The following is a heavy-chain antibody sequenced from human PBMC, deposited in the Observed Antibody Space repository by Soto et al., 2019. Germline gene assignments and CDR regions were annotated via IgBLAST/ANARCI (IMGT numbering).Heavy chain of an antibody. D-gene: IGHD3-3*02. CDR1: GYTFLDFY. CDR3: ARDKPFSAGY. CDR2: INPSGGGT. J-gene: IGHJ4*02. V-gene: IGHV1-46*01. Sequence: QAHLEQSGAEVKRPGASVKVSCKASGYTFLDFYIHWVRQAPGQGLEWMGFINPSGGGTTYAQQFQGRLTMTRDTSTSTVYLELISLRSEDTAIYYCARDKPFSAGYWGQGTLVT.